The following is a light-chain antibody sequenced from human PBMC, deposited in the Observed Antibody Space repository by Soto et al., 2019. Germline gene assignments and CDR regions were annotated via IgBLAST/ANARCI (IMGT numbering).Light chain of an antibody. V-gene: IGKV1-5*01. CDR2: DAS. CDR1: QSITNR. Sequence: DIQMTHSPSAVSASVGDRVTIPCRASQSITNRLAWHQHKPGKAPQVLIFDASNLGSGVPSRFTGSGFETEFSLTSTIMQADDSATYCCQHYENYWTFGQGTKVDIK. CDR3: QHYENYWT. J-gene: IGKJ1*01.